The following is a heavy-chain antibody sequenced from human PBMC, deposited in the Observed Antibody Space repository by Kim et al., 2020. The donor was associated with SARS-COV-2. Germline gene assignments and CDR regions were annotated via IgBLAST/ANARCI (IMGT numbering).Heavy chain of an antibody. V-gene: IGHV4-39*07. J-gene: IGHJ4*02. D-gene: IGHD2-2*01. Sequence: TPSLKSRVPISVDTSKNQFSLKLSSVTAADTAVYDCARDLAAAIIDYFDYWGQGTLVTVSS. CDR3: ARDLAAAIIDYFDY.